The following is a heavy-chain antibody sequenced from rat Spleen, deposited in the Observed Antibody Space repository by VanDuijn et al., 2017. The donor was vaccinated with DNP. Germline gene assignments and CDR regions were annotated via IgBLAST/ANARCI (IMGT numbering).Heavy chain of an antibody. V-gene: IGHV5-22*01. CDR3: ARIDNNPFDY. CDR1: GFTFSDYN. J-gene: IGHJ2*01. D-gene: IGHD1-10*01. CDR2: ISYDGGST. Sequence: EVQLVESGGGLVQPGRSLKLSCAASGFTFSDYNMAWVRQAPKKGLEWVASISYDGGSTFYRDSVKGRFTISRDNAKSTLYLQMNSLRSEDTATYYCARIDNNPFDYWGQGVMVTVSS.